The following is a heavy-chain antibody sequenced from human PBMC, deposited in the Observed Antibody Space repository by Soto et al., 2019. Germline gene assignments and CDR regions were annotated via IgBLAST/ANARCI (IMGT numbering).Heavy chain of an antibody. CDR1: GFTFSTYW. CDR3: ARDTFGCYFDY. Sequence: EVQLVESGGGLVQAGGSLRLSCAVSGFTFSTYWMSWVRQAPGKGLEWVANIKRDGSKENYVDSVKGRFTISRDNAKNSLYLHVNSLRADDTAVYYCARDTFGCYFDYWGQGTLVTVSS. D-gene: IGHD3-16*01. V-gene: IGHV3-7*01. J-gene: IGHJ4*02. CDR2: IKRDGSKE.